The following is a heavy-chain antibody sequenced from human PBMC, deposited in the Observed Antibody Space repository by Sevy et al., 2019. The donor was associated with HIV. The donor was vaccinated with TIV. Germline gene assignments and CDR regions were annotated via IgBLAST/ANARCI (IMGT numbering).Heavy chain of an antibody. CDR2: ITRSGSYI. CDR3: ARLTDWLVSDF. CDR1: GFTFGYYS. V-gene: IGHV3-21*01. Sequence: GGSLRLSCVASGFTFGYYSMNWVRQAPGKGLEWVSSITRSGSYIYYADSVGGRFTIPRDDARNSVYLQMNSLRAEDTAVYYCARLTDWLVSDFWGQGTLVTVSS. D-gene: IGHD3-9*01. J-gene: IGHJ4*02.